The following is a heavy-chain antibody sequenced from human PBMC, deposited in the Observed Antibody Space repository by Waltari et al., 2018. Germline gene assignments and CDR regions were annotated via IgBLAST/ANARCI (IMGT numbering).Heavy chain of an antibody. CDR2: IYYSGTP. CDR3: ARGDGVTFGGVIVY. J-gene: IGHJ4*02. V-gene: IGHV4-34*11. CDR1: GGSFSGYY. D-gene: IGHD3-16*02. Sequence: QVQLQQWGAGLLKPSETLSLTCAVYGGSFSGYYWSWIRQPPGKGLEWIGYIYYSGTPNSNPTLKSRATISVVTSKIQLCRKLTAVTAVDTGVYYCARGDGVTFGGVIVYWGQGTLVTVSS.